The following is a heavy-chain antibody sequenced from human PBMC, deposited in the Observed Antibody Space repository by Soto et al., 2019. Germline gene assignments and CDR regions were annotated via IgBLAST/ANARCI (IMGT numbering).Heavy chain of an antibody. CDR2: ISGSGGST. V-gene: IGHV3-23*01. CDR3: AKVRRGPPYYYYYYMDV. D-gene: IGHD3-10*01. Sequence: GGSLRLSCAASGFTFSSYAMSWVRQAPGKGLEWVSAISGSGGSTYYADSVKGRFTIAKENSKNTLYLQMKSLRAEDTAVYYCAKVRRGPPYYYYYYMDVWGKGTTVTVSS. J-gene: IGHJ6*03. CDR1: GFTFSSYA.